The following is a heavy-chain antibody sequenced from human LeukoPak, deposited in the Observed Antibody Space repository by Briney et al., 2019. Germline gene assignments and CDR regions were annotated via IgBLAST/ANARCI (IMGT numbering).Heavy chain of an antibody. CDR2: ISSSGTGI. V-gene: IGHV3-48*01. CDR1: GFTFNRYS. Sequence: GGSLRRSCAASGFTFNRYSMNWVRQAPGKSLEWVAYISSSGTGIYYADSVKGRFAISRDNAKNSVYLQMNSLRGEDTAVYHCAASYSETQLYYFDYWGQGNLVTVSS. CDR3: AASYSETQLYYFDY. D-gene: IGHD1-26*01. J-gene: IGHJ4*02.